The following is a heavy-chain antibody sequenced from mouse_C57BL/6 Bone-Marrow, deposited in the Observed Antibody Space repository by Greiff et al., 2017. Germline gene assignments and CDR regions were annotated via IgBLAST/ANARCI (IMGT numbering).Heavy chain of an antibody. CDR2: IYPRSGNT. J-gene: IGHJ3*01. Sequence: QVQLQQSGAELARPGASVKLSCKASGYTFTSYGISWVKQSTGQGLEWIGEIYPRSGNTYYNEKFKGKATLTADKSSSTAYMELRSLTSEDSAVYFCARSKRGTWFAYWGQGTLVTVSA. CDR3: ARSKRGTWFAY. CDR1: GYTFTSYG. V-gene: IGHV1-81*01.